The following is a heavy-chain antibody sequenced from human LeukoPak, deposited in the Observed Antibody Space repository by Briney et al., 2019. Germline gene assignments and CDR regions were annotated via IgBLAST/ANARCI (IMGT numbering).Heavy chain of an antibody. CDR3: TRDPRSGGNFDWFDP. CDR2: IRSKAHGGTT. Sequence: PGRSLRLSCTASGFTFGDYAMSWVRQAPGKGLEWVGFIRSKAHGGTTEYAASVKGRFTISRDDSKSIAYLQMNSLKTEDTAVYYCTRDPRSGGNFDWFDPWGQGTLVTVSS. V-gene: IGHV3-49*04. CDR1: GFTFGDYA. D-gene: IGHD4-23*01. J-gene: IGHJ5*02.